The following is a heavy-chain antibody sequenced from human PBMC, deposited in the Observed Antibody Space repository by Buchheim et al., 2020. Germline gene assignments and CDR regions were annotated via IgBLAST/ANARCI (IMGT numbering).Heavy chain of an antibody. CDR2: IKGKTDGGTT. CDR1: GFTFSNAC. Sequence: EVQLVESGGGLVKPGGSLRLSCAASGFTFSNACMSWVRQAPGKGLEWVGRIKGKTDGGTTDYAAHVKGRFTIARADSTHTLYLKMNSLKTEDTAVYYCTTGAGAARPYRAWGTHFDYWGQGT. J-gene: IGHJ4*02. V-gene: IGHV3-15*01. D-gene: IGHD6-6*01. CDR3: TTGAGAARPYRAWGTHFDY.